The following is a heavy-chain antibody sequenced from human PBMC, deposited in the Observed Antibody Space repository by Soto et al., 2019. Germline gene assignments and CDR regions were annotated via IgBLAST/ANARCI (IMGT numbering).Heavy chain of an antibody. Sequence: SVKVSCKASGGTFSSYAISWVRQAPGQGLEWMGGIIPIFGTANYAQKFQGRVTITADESTSTAYMDLSSLRSEDTAVYYCARALRDYDFWSGYRSRGYYYGMDVWGQGTTVTVSS. D-gene: IGHD3-3*01. J-gene: IGHJ6*02. CDR1: GGTFSSYA. CDR3: ARALRDYDFWSGYRSRGYYYGMDV. V-gene: IGHV1-69*13. CDR2: IIPIFGTA.